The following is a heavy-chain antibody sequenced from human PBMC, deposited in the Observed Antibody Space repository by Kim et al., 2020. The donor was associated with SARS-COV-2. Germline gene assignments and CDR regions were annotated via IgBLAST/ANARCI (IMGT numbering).Heavy chain of an antibody. D-gene: IGHD2-15*01. Sequence: GGSLRLSCAASGFTFDDYAMHWVRQAPGKGLEWVSGISWNSGSIGYADSVKGRFTISRDNAKNSLYLQMNSLRAEDTALYYCAKFVGDVAGAGEDFDYWGQGTLVTVSS. CDR1: GFTFDDYA. CDR3: AKFVGDVAGAGEDFDY. V-gene: IGHV3-9*01. J-gene: IGHJ4*02. CDR2: ISWNSGSI.